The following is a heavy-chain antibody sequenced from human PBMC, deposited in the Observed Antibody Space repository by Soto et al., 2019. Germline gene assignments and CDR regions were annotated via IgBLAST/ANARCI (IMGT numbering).Heavy chain of an antibody. Sequence: EVQLVESGGGLVQPGGSLRLSCAASGFTFSSYWMHWVRQAPGKGLVWVSRINSDGSSTSYADSVKGRFTISRDNAKNTLYLQMNSLRAEDTAMYYCARDRAIIAARPFDYWGQGTLVTVSS. CDR2: INSDGSST. CDR3: ARDRAIIAARPFDY. CDR1: GFTFSSYW. D-gene: IGHD6-6*01. J-gene: IGHJ4*02. V-gene: IGHV3-74*01.